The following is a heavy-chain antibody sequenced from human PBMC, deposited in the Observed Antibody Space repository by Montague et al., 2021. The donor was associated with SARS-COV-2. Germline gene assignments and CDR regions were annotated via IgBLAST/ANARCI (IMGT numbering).Heavy chain of an antibody. CDR3: ARGPSRLATQEFYFGY. V-gene: IGHV4-31*03. J-gene: IGHJ4*02. CDR1: SDSISSGGYY. Sequence: TLSLTCIVSSDSISSGGYYWSWIRQHPGKGLEWIGYIYYSGNTYYDPSLKSRVTMSVDTTKNQFSLTLNSATAADTAVYYYARGPSRLATQEFYFGYWGQGTLVSVSS. CDR2: IYYSGNT. D-gene: IGHD5-24*01.